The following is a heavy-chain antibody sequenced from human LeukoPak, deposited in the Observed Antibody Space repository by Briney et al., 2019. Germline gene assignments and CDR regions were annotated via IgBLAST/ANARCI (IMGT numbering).Heavy chain of an antibody. D-gene: IGHD4-17*01. CDR1: GGSISSSSYY. V-gene: IGHV4-39*02. CDR3: ARDLVTTNYYYMDV. CDR2: IYYSGST. J-gene: IGHJ6*03. Sequence: SETLSLTCTVSGGSISSSSYYWGWIRQPPGKGLEWIGNIYYSGSTYYNPSLKSRVTISVDTSKNQFSLKLSSVTAADTAVYYCARDLVTTNYYYMDVWGKGTTVTVSS.